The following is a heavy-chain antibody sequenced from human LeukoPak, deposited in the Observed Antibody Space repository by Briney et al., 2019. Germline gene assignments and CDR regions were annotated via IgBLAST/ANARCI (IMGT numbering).Heavy chain of an antibody. CDR3: ARAWDQNWFDP. CDR1: GYTFTSYD. Sequence: GASVKVSCKDSGYTFTSYDINWVRQATGQGLEWMGWMNPNSGNTGYAQKFRGRVTITRNTSISTAYMELSSLRSEDTAVYYCARAWDQNWFDPWGQGTLVTVSS. D-gene: IGHD1-26*01. V-gene: IGHV1-8*03. J-gene: IGHJ5*02. CDR2: MNPNSGNT.